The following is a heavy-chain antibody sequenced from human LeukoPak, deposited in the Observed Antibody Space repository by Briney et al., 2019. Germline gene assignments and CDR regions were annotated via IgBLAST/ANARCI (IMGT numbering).Heavy chain of an antibody. D-gene: IGHD5-18*01. V-gene: IGHV1-69*05. Sequence: SVKVSCKASGGTFSSYAISWVRQAPGQGLEWMGRIIPIFGTANYAQKFQGRVTITTDESTSTAYMELSSLRSEDTAVYYCASGYSYGQELGYWGQGILVTVSS. J-gene: IGHJ4*02. CDR1: GGTFSSYA. CDR2: IIPIFGTA. CDR3: ASGYSYGQELGY.